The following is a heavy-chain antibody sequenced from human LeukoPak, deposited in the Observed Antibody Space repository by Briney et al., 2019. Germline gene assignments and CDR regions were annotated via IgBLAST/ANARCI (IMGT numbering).Heavy chain of an antibody. J-gene: IGHJ6*02. CDR1: GFALSSHW. CDR2: VNRDGSET. V-gene: IGHV3-7*03. CDR3: ARNNGMDV. Sequence: GGSLRLSCAASGFALSSHWMTWVRQVPGRGPEWVADVNRDGSETYYLDSVKGRFTISKDNAKNSLYLQMNSLRAEDTALYHCARNNGMDVWGQGTTVIVSS.